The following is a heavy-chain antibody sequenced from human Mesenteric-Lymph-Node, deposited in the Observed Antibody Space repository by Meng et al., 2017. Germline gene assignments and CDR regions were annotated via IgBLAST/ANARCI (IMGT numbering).Heavy chain of an antibody. CDR3: ARGGPNDFWSGYLDY. CDR2: ISAYNGNT. J-gene: IGHJ4*02. CDR1: GYTFTSYG. D-gene: IGHD3-3*01. Sequence: QVQLVQAGAEVKKPGAAGKGSCKASGYTFTSYGISWVRQAPGQGLEWMGWISAYNGNTNYAQKLQGRVTMTTDTSTSTAYMELRSLRSDDTAVYYCARGGPNDFWSGYLDYWGQGTLVTVSS. V-gene: IGHV1-18*01.